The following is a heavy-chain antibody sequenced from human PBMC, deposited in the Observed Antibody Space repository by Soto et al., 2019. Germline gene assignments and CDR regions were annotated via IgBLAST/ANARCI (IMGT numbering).Heavy chain of an antibody. Sequence: PGGSLRLSCAASGFTFSSYDMHWVRQATGKGLEWVSAIGTAGDTYYPGSVKGRFTISRENAKNSLYLQMNSLRAGDTAVYYCARDSPRHSSSQYGMDVWCQGTTVTVSS. CDR3: ARDSPRHSSSQYGMDV. D-gene: IGHD6-6*01. V-gene: IGHV3-13*01. CDR1: GFTFSSYD. CDR2: IGTAGDT. J-gene: IGHJ6*02.